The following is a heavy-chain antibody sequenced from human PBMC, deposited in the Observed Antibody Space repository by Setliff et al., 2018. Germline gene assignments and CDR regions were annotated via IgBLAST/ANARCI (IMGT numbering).Heavy chain of an antibody. CDR1: GGTFGDYA. V-gene: IGHV1-18*01. J-gene: IGHJ1*01. CDR2: ISAYTGNT. CDR3: SRLVRYCTTTTCQTLSGGEH. D-gene: IGHD2-8*01. Sequence: ASVKVSCKASGGTFGDYAISWVRQVPGQGLEWLGWISAYTGNTNYAQKLQGRLTMTTDTSTDTAFLDLRSLRSDDTAIYYCSRLVRYCTTTTCQTLSGGEHWGPGTLVTVSS.